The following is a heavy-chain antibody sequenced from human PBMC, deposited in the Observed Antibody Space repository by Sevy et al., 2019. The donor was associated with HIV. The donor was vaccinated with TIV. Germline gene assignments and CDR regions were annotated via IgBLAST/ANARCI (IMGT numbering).Heavy chain of an antibody. Sequence: GGSLRLSCAASGFTFSDHYMEWVRQAPGKGLEWVGRIRNKADSYTTENAASVKGIFTISRDDSKNSLYLLMNSLKTEDTAVYYCATHAGIAAAGRVFDYWGQGTLVTLSS. CDR3: ATHAGIAAAGRVFDY. D-gene: IGHD6-13*01. CDR1: GFTFSDHY. V-gene: IGHV3-72*01. CDR2: IRNKADSYTT. J-gene: IGHJ4*02.